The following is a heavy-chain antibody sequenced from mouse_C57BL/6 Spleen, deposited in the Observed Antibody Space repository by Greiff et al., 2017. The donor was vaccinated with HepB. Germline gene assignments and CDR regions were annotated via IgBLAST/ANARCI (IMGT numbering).Heavy chain of an antibody. D-gene: IGHD1-1*01. CDR1: GYAFTNYL. J-gene: IGHJ1*03. Sequence: QVQLQQSGAELVRPGTSVKVSCKASGYAFTNYLIEWVKQRPGQGLEWIGVINPGSGGTNYNEKFQGKATLTADKSSSTAYLQLSSLTSEDSAVSFCARNYSGSSYWYFDVWGTGTTVTVSS. CDR2: INPGSGGT. V-gene: IGHV1-54*01. CDR3: ARNYSGSSYWYFDV.